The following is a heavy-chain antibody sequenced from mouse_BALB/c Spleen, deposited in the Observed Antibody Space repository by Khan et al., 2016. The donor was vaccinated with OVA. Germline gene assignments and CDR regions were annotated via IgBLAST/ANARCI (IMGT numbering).Heavy chain of an antibody. Sequence: VQLQQSGPDLMKPGASVKISCKASGYSFTSYYIHWVMQTHGKSLEWIGYIDPFSGGTTYNQKFKGKATLTVDKSSSTAYLHLSNLTFEDSAVYYCTRHGYVAWFTYWGQGSLVTVSA. CDR3: TRHGYVAWFTY. J-gene: IGHJ3*01. D-gene: IGHD2-2*01. V-gene: IGHV1S135*01. CDR1: GYSFTSYY. CDR2: IDPFSGGT.